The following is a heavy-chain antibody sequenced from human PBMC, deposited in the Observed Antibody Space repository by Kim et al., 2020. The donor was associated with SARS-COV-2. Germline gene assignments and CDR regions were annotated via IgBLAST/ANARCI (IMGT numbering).Heavy chain of an antibody. J-gene: IGHJ5*02. CDR3: ARDRETYGDYNWFDP. Sequence: DSVKGRFTISRDNAKNSLYLQMNSLRAEDTALYHCARDRETYGDYNWFDPWGQGTLVTVSS. D-gene: IGHD4-17*01. V-gene: IGHV3-20*01.